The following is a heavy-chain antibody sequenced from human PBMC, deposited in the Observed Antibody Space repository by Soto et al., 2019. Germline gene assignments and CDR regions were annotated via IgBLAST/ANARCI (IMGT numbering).Heavy chain of an antibody. CDR3: ARERQLWSANYFDY. CDR1: GGSISSGGYS. V-gene: IGHV4-30-2*01. D-gene: IGHD5-18*01. J-gene: IGHJ4*02. CDR2: IYHSGST. Sequence: PSETLSLTCAVSGGSISSGGYSWSWIRQPPGKGLEWIGYIYHSGSTYYNPSLKSRVTISVDRSKNQFSLKLSSVTAADTAVYYCARERQLWSANYFDYWGQGTLVTVSS.